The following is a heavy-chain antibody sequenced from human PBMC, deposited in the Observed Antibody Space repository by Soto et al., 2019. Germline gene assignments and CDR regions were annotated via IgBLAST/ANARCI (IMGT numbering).Heavy chain of an antibody. J-gene: IGHJ6*02. Sequence: SVKVSCKASGGTFSSYAISWVRQAPGQGLEWMGGIIPIFGTANYAQKFQGRVTITADESTSTAYMELGGLTSEDTAVYYCARVMLTTVVTSKGLDVWGQGTSVTVSS. CDR3: ARVMLTTVVTSKGLDV. CDR2: IIPIFGTA. CDR1: GGTFSSYA. D-gene: IGHD2-21*02. V-gene: IGHV1-69*13.